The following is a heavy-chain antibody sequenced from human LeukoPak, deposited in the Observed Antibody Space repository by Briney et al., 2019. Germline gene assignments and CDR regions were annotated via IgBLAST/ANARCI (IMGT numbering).Heavy chain of an antibody. CDR3: ARDFPGYSSFFDY. CDR2: INQDGSEK. J-gene: IGHJ4*02. V-gene: IGHV3-7*05. Sequence: PGGSLRLSRAASGFTFTSYWMSWVRQAPGKGLEWVANINQDGSEKYYVDSVKGRFTISRDNAKNSLYLQMNSLRAEDTAVYYCARDFPGYSSFFDYWGQGTLVTVSS. CDR1: GFTFTSYW. D-gene: IGHD6-19*01.